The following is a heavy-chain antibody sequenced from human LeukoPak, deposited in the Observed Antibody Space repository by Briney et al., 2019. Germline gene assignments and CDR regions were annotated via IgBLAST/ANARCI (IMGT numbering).Heavy chain of an antibody. D-gene: IGHD5-24*01. CDR1: GFTVSSNY. J-gene: IGHJ4*02. Sequence: GGSRRLSCAASGFTVSSNYMSWVRQAPGKGLEWVSGISSSGAGTYYADSVKGRFTISRDNSKNTLFLQMNTLRAEDTAVYYCAKVEKMATIYAYFDYWGQGTLVTVSS. V-gene: IGHV3-23*01. CDR2: ISSSGAGT. CDR3: AKVEKMATIYAYFDY.